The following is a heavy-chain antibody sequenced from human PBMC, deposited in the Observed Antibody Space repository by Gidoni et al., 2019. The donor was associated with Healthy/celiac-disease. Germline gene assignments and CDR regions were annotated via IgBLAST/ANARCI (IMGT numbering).Heavy chain of an antibody. J-gene: IGHJ4*02. Sequence: AQLVQSGAEVKTPRSPVQVSCTASGGTFSSYALSWVRQAPGQGLEWMGGIIPIFGTANYAQKFQGRVTITADESTSTAYMELSSLRSEDTAVYYCARETEAFDYWGQGTLVTVSS. CDR3: ARETEAFDY. V-gene: IGHV1-69*01. CDR2: IIPIFGTA. CDR1: GGTFSSYA.